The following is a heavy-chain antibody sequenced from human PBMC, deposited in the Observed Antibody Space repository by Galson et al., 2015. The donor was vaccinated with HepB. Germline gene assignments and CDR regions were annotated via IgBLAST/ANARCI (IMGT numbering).Heavy chain of an antibody. Sequence: SLRLSCAASGFTFSKAWMSWVRQAPGKGLEWVGRIKSKTDGGTIDYAAPVKGRFNITRDDSKNTQYLQMNSRKTEDTAVYYCTTDTYYDFWSGYQTPVYWGQGTLVTVSS. CDR1: GFTFSKAW. CDR2: IKSKTDGGTI. V-gene: IGHV3-15*01. D-gene: IGHD3-3*01. J-gene: IGHJ4*02. CDR3: TTDTYYDFWSGYQTPVY.